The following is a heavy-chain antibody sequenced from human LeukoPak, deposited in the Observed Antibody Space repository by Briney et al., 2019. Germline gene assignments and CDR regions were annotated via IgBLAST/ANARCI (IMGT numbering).Heavy chain of an antibody. Sequence: GGSLRLSCAASGFTFSSYAMSWVRQAPGKGLEWVSAISGSGGSTYYADSVKGRFTISRDNSKNTLYLQMNSLRAEDTAVYYCAKMEKDIVVVPAAICAFDTWGQGTMVTVSS. V-gene: IGHV3-23*01. CDR2: ISGSGGST. D-gene: IGHD2-2*01. CDR3: AKMEKDIVVVPAAICAFDT. CDR1: GFTFSSYA. J-gene: IGHJ3*02.